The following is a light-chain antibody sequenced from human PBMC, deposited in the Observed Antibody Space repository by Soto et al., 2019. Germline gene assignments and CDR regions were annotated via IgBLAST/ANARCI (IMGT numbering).Light chain of an antibody. CDR2: GAS. CDR1: ESVTSSY. CDR3: QQYGRSPRT. J-gene: IGKJ1*01. Sequence: EIVLTQSPGTLSLSPGERATLSCRASESVTSSYLAWYQHKPGQAPRLLIYGASSRATGIPDGFSGSGSGTDFTLTIYRLEPEDFAVYYCQQYGRSPRTVGQGTKVEIK. V-gene: IGKV3-20*01.